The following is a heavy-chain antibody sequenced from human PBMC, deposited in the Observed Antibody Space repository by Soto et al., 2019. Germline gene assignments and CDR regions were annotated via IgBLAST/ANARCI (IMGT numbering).Heavy chain of an antibody. J-gene: IGHJ5*02. CDR3: ARPYCGSNSCHNWFDP. V-gene: IGHV1-2*02. CDR1: GYIFTDYY. Sequence: ASVKVSCKASGYIFTDYYMNWVRQAPGQGLEWMGWINPNSGGTNYAQKFQGRVTMTTDTSISTAHMELSRLTSDDTAVYYCARPYCGSNSCHNWFDPWGQGTLVTVSS. D-gene: IGHD2-2*01. CDR2: INPNSGGT.